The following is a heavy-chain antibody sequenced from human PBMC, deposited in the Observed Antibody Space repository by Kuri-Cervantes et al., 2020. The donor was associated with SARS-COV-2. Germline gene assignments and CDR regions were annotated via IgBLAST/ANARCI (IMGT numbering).Heavy chain of an antibody. Sequence: SVKVSCKASGYTFTGYYIHWVRQAPGQGLEWMGGIIPIFGTANYAQKFQGRVTITTDESTSTAYVELSSLRSDDTAVDYCASGGDCSSTASDISQLFDYWGQGTLVTVSS. J-gene: IGHJ4*02. CDR3: ASGGDCSSTASDISQLFDY. V-gene: IGHV1-69*05. CDR2: IIPIFGTA. D-gene: IGHD2-2*01. CDR1: GYTFTGYY.